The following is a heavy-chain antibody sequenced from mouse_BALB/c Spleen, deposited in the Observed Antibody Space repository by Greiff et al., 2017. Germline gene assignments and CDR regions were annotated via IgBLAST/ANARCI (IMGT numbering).Heavy chain of an antibody. CDR2: IDPANGNT. V-gene: IGHV14-3*02. CDR1: GFNIKDTY. Sequence: EVQLQQSGAELVKPGASVKLSCTASGFNIKDTYMHWVKQRPEQGLEWIGRIDPANGNTKYDPKFQGKATITADTSSNTAYLQFSSLTSEDTAVYYCARRGNYVGVDYWGQGTTLTVAS. D-gene: IGHD2-1*01. J-gene: IGHJ2*01. CDR3: ARRGNYVGVDY.